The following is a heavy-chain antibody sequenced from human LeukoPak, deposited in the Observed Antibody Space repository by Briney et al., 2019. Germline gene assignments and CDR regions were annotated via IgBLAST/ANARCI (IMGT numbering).Heavy chain of an antibody. V-gene: IGHV3-23*01. J-gene: IGHJ1*01. Sequence: GGSLRLSCAVSGLSFSNYAMTWVRQAPGKGLEWVSGISGSGDKTHYADSVKGRFTISRDNSKNTVYLQMRSLRAEDTAVYYCARGPIVAVVGPTSFQHWGQGTLVTVSS. CDR1: GLSFSNYA. CDR3: ARGPIVAVVGPTSFQH. CDR2: ISGSGDKT. D-gene: IGHD1-26*01.